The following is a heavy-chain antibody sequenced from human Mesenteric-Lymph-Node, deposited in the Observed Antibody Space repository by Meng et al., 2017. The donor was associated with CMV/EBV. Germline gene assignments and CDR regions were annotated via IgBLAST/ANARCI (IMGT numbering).Heavy chain of an antibody. CDR1: GFTFSSYS. CDR2: ISSSSSYI. CDR3: ATVGAAKVFDY. D-gene: IGHD1-26*01. Sequence: SCAASGFTFSSYSMTWVRQAPGKGLEWVSSISSSSSYIYYAASVKGRFTISRDNAKNSLYLQMNSLRAEDTAVYYCATVGAAKVFDYWGQGTLVTVSS. J-gene: IGHJ4*02. V-gene: IGHV3-21*01.